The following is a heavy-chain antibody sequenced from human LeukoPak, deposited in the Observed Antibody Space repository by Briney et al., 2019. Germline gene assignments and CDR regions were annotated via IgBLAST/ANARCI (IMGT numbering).Heavy chain of an antibody. CDR1: GGSISSSSYY. V-gene: IGHV4-39*01. Sequence: SETQSLTCTVSGGSISSSSYYWGWIRQPPGKGLEWIGSIYYSETTYYNPSLKSRLTISVDTSKNQFSLKLSSVTAADTALYDCASDRTYVSGSFDYWGQGTLVTVSS. CDR3: ASDRTYVSGSFDY. D-gene: IGHD3-10*01. CDR2: IYYSETT. J-gene: IGHJ4*02.